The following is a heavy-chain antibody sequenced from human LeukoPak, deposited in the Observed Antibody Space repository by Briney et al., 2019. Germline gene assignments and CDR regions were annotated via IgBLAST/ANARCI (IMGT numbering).Heavy chain of an antibody. CDR2: IYTSGST. CDR1: GGSISSSSYY. D-gene: IGHD6-19*01. J-gene: IGHJ4*02. V-gene: IGHV4-39*07. CDR3: ARESGWQCFDY. Sequence: SETLPLTCTVSGGSISSSSYYWGWIRQPPGKGLEWIGRIYTSGSTNHNPSLKSRVTMSVDTSKNQVSLKLSSVTAADTAVYYCARESGWQCFDYWGQGTLVTASS.